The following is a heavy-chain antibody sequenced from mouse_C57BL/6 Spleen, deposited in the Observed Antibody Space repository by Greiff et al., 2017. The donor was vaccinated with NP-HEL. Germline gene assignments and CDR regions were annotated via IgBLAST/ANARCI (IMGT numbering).Heavy chain of an antibody. CDR1: GYTFTDYN. CDR3: ARKTDYYCSSSWYFDV. D-gene: IGHD1-1*01. CDR2: INPNNGGT. J-gene: IGHJ1*03. Sequence: EVQLQQSGPELVKPGASVKIPCKASGYTFTDYNMDWVKQSHGKSLEWIGDINPNNGGTIYNQKFKGKATLTVDKSSSTAYMELRSLTSEDTAVYYCARKTDYYCSSSWYFDVWGTGTTVTVSS. V-gene: IGHV1-18*01.